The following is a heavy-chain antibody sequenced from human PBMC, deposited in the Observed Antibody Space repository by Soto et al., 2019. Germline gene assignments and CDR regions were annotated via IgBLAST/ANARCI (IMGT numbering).Heavy chain of an antibody. CDR1: GFTFSSYS. CDR3: AKRITIFGVAAPFYYGMDV. J-gene: IGHJ6*02. Sequence: GGSLRLSCGASGFTFSSYSMSWVRQAPGKGLDWVSVISGSGGTTYYADSVKGRFTISRDNSKNTLYLQMTSLRAEDTAVYYCAKRITIFGVAAPFYYGMDVWGQGTTVTVSS. CDR2: ISGSGGTT. V-gene: IGHV3-23*01. D-gene: IGHD3-3*01.